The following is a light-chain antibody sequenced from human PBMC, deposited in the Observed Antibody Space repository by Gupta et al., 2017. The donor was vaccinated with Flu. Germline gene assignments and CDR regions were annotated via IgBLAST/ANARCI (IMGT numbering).Light chain of an antibody. V-gene: IGKV1-9*01. CDR3: QHDDHYSVT. Sequence: PSFLSASVGDRVAITCRASQAISTSLAWYQQKAGEGPKLLIYAVSSLHTGVPSRFSGSGSGTEFTLTISSLQPEDFAIYYCQHDDHYSVTFGQGTKVEIK. CDR2: AVS. J-gene: IGKJ4*01. CDR1: QAISTS.